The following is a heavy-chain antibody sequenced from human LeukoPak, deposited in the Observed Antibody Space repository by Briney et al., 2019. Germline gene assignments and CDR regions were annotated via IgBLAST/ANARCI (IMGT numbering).Heavy chain of an antibody. J-gene: IGHJ1*01. D-gene: IGHD3-3*01. V-gene: IGHV4-30-2*01. CDR3: ASSVRSGYYSEYFQH. CDR2: IYHSGST. CDR1: GGSISSGGYY. Sequence: PSQTLSLTCTVSGGSISSGGYYWSWIRQPPGKGLEWIGYIYHSGSTYYNPSLKSRVTISVDRSKNQFSLKLSSVTAADTAVYYCASSVRSGYYSEYFQHWGQGTLVTVSS.